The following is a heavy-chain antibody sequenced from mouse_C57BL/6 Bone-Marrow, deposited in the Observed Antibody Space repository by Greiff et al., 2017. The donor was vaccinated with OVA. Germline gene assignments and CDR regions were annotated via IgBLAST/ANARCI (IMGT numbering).Heavy chain of an antibody. CDR3: ARSGGYSPWFAY. CDR1: GFNFKDYY. J-gene: IGHJ3*01. CDR2: LDPEDGDT. Sequence: EVHLVESGAELVKPGASVKLSCTASGFNFKDYYMPWVQQRTDQGLEWIGRLDPEDGDTKYAPKFTGKATITADTSSNTAYLQLSSLTSEDTAVDYCARSGGYSPWFAYWGQGTLVTVSA. V-gene: IGHV14-2*01. D-gene: IGHD2-3*01.